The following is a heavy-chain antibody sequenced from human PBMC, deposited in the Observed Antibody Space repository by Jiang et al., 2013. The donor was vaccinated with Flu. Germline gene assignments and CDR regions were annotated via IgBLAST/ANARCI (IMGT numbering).Heavy chain of an antibody. CDR1: GGSISSSSYY. J-gene: IGHJ5*02. CDR3: ARHGPQWPGARGWFDP. D-gene: IGHD6-19*01. CDR2: IYYSGST. V-gene: IGHV4-39*07. Sequence: GLVKPSETLSLTCTVSGGSISSSSYYWGWIRQPPGKGLEWIGSIYYSGSTYYNPSLKSRVTISVDTSKNQFSLKLSSVTAADTAVYYCARHGPQWPGARGWFDPWGPGNPGHRLL.